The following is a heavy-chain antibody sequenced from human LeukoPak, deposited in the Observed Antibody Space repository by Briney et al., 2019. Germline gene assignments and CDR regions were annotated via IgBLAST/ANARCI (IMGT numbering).Heavy chain of an antibody. CDR2: ISYDGSNK. CDR1: GFTFSSYG. J-gene: IGHJ4*02. V-gene: IGHV3-30*18. Sequence: TGGSLRLSCAASGFTFSSYGMHWVRQAPGKGLEWVAVISYDGSNKYYADSVKGRFTISRDNSKNTLYLQMNSLRAEDTAVYYCAKGSPTDDIVVVPAAINYWGQGTLVTVSS. CDR3: AKGSPTDDIVVVPAAINY. D-gene: IGHD2-2*02.